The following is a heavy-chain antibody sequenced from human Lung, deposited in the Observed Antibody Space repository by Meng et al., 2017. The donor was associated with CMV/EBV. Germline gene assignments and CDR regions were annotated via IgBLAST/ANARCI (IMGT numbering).Heavy chain of an antibody. CDR1: GFTFNSYA. J-gene: IGHJ4*02. CDR3: AGSPSDMHLRFVF. Sequence: GESXKISXAASGFTFNSYAMHWVRQAPGKGLEWVALISYDGSNKYYTDSVRGRFTISRDNSKNTLYLRMNSLRPEDTAVYYCAGSPSDMHLRFVFWGQGTLVTVSS. V-gene: IGHV3-30*04. CDR2: ISYDGSNK.